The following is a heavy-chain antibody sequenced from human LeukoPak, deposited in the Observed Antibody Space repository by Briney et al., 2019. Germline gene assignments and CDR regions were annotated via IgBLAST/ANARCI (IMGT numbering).Heavy chain of an antibody. J-gene: IGHJ4*02. CDR1: GFTFTNAW. CDR3: TTDGLVLLGLDY. Sequence: GGSLRLSCAASGFTFTNAWMSWVRQTPGKGLEWVGRIKSKSDGGTTDYAAPVKGRFTISRDDSKNTWYLQMNSLKTEDTAVYYCTTDGLVLLGLDYWGQGTLVTVSS. V-gene: IGHV3-15*01. CDR2: IKSKSDGGTT. D-gene: IGHD2-21*02.